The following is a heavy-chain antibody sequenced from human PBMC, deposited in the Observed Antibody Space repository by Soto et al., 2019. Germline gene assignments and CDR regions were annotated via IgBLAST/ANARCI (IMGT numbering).Heavy chain of an antibody. D-gene: IGHD7-27*01. CDR2: INHSGST. CDR3: ARVRESSGEYYYYGMDV. J-gene: IGHJ6*02. Sequence: PSETLSLTCAVVGGSFSGHYWSWILQPQGKGLEWIGEINHSGSTNYNPSLKSRVTISVDTSKNQFSLKLSSVTAADTAVYYCARVRESSGEYYYYGMDVWGQGTTVTVSS. CDR1: GGSFSGHY. V-gene: IGHV4-34*01.